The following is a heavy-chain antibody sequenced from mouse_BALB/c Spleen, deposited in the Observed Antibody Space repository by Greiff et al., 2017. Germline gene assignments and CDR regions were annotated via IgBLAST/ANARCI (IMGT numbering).Heavy chain of an antibody. CDR2: INPSTGYT. V-gene: IGHV1-7*01. CDR3: ARPFYGSSYVFAY. J-gene: IGHJ3*01. Sequence: QVQLQQSGAELAKPGASVKMSCKASGYTFTSYWMHWVKQRPGQGLEWIGYINPSTGYTEYNQKFKDKATLTADKSSSTAYMQLSSLTSEDSAVYYCARPFYGSSYVFAYWGQGTLVTVSA. D-gene: IGHD1-1*01. CDR1: GYTFTSYW.